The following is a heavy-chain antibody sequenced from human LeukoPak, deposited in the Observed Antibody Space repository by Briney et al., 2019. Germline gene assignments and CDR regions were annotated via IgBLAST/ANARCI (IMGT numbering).Heavy chain of an antibody. CDR2: IYYSGST. J-gene: IGHJ5*02. Sequence: SETLSLTCTVSGGSISSYYWSWIRQPPGKGLEWIGYIYYSGSTNYNPSLKSRVTISVDTSKNQFSVKLSSVTAADTAVYYCARDLVPYSSSWGFDPWGQGTLVTVSS. CDR1: GGSISSYY. V-gene: IGHV4-59*01. D-gene: IGHD6-13*01. CDR3: ARDLVPYSSSWGFDP.